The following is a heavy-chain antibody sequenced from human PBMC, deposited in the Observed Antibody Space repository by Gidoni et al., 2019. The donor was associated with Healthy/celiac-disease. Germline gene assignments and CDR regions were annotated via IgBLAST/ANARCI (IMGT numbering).Heavy chain of an antibody. CDR1: GGSISSGGYY. D-gene: IGHD5-18*01. CDR2: IYYSGST. J-gene: IGHJ4*02. CDR3: AGTYRKLRFMGPDSKIHPIDY. V-gene: IGHV4-31*03. Sequence: QVQLQESGPGLVKPSPTLSLPCPVSGGSISSGGYYWSWIRQHPGKGLEWIGYIYYSGSTYYNPSLKSRVTISVDTSKNQFSLKLSSVTAADTAVYYCAGTYRKLRFMGPDSKIHPIDYWGQGTLVTVSS.